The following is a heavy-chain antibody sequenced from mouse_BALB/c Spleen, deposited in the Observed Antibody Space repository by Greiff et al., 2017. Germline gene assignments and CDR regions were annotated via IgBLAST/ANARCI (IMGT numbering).Heavy chain of an antibody. CDR1: GFTFSSYT. V-gene: IGHV5-6-4*01. J-gene: IGHJ2*01. D-gene: IGHD2-1*01. Sequence: EVQLVESGGGLVKPGGSLKLSCAASGFTFSSYTMSWVRQTPEKRLEWVATISSGGSYTYYPDSVKGRFTISRDNAKNTLYLQMSSLKSEDTAMYYCTRGGGNYEGHFDYWGQGTTLTVSS. CDR2: ISSGGSYT. CDR3: TRGGGNYEGHFDY.